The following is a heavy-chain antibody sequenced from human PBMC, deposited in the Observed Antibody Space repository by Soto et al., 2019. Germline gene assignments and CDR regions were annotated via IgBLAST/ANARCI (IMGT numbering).Heavy chain of an antibody. CDR3: ARAFGSGSDYFVCDD. D-gene: IGHD1-26*01. Sequence: EVQLLESGGGLVQPGGSLRLSCAASGFMFSNYGMSWVRQAPGKGLEWVSVISGSGCSTYYADSVKGRFTISSDSSKNTLFLQMNSLRAEDTAVYYCARAFGSGSDYFVCDDWGQGTLVTASS. J-gene: IGHJ4*02. CDR2: ISGSGCST. V-gene: IGHV3-23*01. CDR1: GFMFSNYG.